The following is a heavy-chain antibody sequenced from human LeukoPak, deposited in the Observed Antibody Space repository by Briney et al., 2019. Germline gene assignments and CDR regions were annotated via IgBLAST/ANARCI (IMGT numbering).Heavy chain of an antibody. J-gene: IGHJ4*02. Sequence: PGRSLRLSCAASGFTFRSSGMHWVRQAPGKGLEWVAVISYDGGNKYYADSVKGRFTISRDNSKNTLYLQMNSLRAEDTAVYYCAKDLPSHISMGGFDCWGQGTLVTVSS. D-gene: IGHD2-21*01. CDR1: GFTFRSSG. V-gene: IGHV3-33*06. CDR2: ISYDGGNK. CDR3: AKDLPSHISMGGFDC.